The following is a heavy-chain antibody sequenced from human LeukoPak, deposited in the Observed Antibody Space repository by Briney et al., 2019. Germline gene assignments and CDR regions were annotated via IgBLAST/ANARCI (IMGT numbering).Heavy chain of an antibody. V-gene: IGHV3-30*18. CDR2: ISYDGSNK. Sequence: GGSLRLFCAASGFTFSSYGMHWVRQAPGKGLEWVAVISYDGSNKYYADSVKGRFTISRDNSKNTLYLQMNSLRAEDTAVYYCAKDSDMTDYYDSSGYNYFDYWGQGTLVTVSS. J-gene: IGHJ4*02. CDR3: AKDSDMTDYYDSSGYNYFDY. CDR1: GFTFSSYG. D-gene: IGHD3-22*01.